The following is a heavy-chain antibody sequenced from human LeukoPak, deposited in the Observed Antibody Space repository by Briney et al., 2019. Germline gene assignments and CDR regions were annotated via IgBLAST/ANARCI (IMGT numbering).Heavy chain of an antibody. CDR2: TYSDGSDT. Sequence: GGSLRLSCAASGFTFSSYWMHWVRQAPGKGLVWVSRTYSDGSDTGYADSVKGRSTISRDNANNTLYLQMNSLRAEDTALYYCARDVGIAVPGLLYWGQGTLVTVSS. J-gene: IGHJ4*02. CDR3: ARDVGIAVPGLLY. V-gene: IGHV3-74*01. CDR1: GFTFSSYW. D-gene: IGHD6-19*01.